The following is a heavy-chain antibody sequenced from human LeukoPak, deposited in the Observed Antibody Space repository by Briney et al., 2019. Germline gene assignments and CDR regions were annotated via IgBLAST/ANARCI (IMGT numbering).Heavy chain of an antibody. CDR1: GFTFSSYA. D-gene: IGHD6-19*01. Sequence: GGSLRLSCAASGFTFSSYAMSWVRQAPGKGLEWVSVISGSSGNTYYADSVKGRLTISRDNSKNTLYLQMNSLRAEDTAVYYCAKDYSSGWYDYWGQGTLVTVSS. CDR3: AKDYSSGWYDY. CDR2: ISGSSGNT. V-gene: IGHV3-23*01. J-gene: IGHJ4*02.